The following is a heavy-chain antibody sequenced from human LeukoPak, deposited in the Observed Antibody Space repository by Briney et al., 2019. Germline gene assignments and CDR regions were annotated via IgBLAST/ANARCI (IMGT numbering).Heavy chain of an antibody. CDR1: GGSISSYY. D-gene: IGHD2-2*02. J-gene: IGHJ6*02. Sequence: SQTLSLTCTVTGGSISSYYWSWIRQPPGKGLAWIGYIYYSGSTNYNPSLKSRVTISVDTSKNQFSLKLSSVTAADTAVYYCARSDCSSTSCYNPYYYYYGMDVWGQGTTVTVSS. CDR3: ARSDCSSTSCYNPYYYYYGMDV. CDR2: IYYSGST. V-gene: IGHV4-59*01.